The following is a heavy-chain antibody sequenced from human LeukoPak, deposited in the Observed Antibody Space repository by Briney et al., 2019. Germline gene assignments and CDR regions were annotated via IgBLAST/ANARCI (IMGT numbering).Heavy chain of an antibody. CDR1: GFTFSDYY. J-gene: IGHJ5*02. D-gene: IGHD5-18*01. V-gene: IGHV3-11*01. CDR3: ARDRDVDTAMVLFDP. CDR2: ISSSGSTI. Sequence: GGSLRLSCAASGFTFSDYYKSWIRQAPGKGLEWVSYISSSGSTIYYADSVKGRFTISRDNAKNSLYLQMNSLRAEDTAVYYCARDRDVDTAMVLFDPWGQGTMVTVSS.